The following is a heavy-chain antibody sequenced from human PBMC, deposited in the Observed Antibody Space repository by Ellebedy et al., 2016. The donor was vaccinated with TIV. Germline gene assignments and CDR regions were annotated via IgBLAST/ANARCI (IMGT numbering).Heavy chain of an antibody. J-gene: IGHJ6*02. CDR2: IYYSGST. CDR1: GGSISSYY. Sequence: MPSETLSLTCTVSGGSISSYYWSWIRQPPGKGLEWIGYIYYSGSTYYNPSLKSRVTISVDTSKNQFSLKLSSVTAADTAVYYCARDSARKRDGMDVWGQGTTVTVSS. CDR3: ARDSARKRDGMDV. D-gene: IGHD1-14*01. V-gene: IGHV4-59*06.